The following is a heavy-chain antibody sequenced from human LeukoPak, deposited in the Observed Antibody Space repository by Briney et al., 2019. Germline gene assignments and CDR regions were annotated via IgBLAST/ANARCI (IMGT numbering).Heavy chain of an antibody. D-gene: IGHD3-10*01. Sequence: GGSLRLSCAASGFTFSSYAMAWVRQAPGEGPEWVSSIDGDGDDEYYADFVKGRFTISRDNSKNTLYVQINSLRAEDTAQYFCAKYYYGSGNHYAFDICGQGTMVTVS. V-gene: IGHV3-23*05. CDR3: AKYYYGSGNHYAFDI. CDR1: GFTFSSYA. J-gene: IGHJ3*02. CDR2: IDGDGDDE.